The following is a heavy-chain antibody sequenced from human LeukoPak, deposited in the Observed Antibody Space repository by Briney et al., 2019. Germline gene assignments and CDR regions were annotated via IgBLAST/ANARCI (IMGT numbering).Heavy chain of an antibody. CDR1: GYAFSSYY. J-gene: IGHJ5*02. V-gene: IGHV1-46*01. Sequence: ASVKVSCKASGYAFSSYYMHWVRQAPGQGLEWMGMINPSGGSTSYEQKFQGRVTMTRDMSTSTVSMELSSLRSEDTAVYYCARDNSVEDTAWWFDPWGQGTLVTVSS. D-gene: IGHD4-23*01. CDR2: INPSGGST. CDR3: ARDNSVEDTAWWFDP.